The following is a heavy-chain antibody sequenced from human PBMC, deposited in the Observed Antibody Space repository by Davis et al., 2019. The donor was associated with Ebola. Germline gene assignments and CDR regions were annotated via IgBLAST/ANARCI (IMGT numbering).Heavy chain of an antibody. J-gene: IGHJ4*02. CDR2: MNPNSGNT. CDR1: GYTFTSYD. V-gene: IGHV1-8*01. CDR3: ARETFFSGSYTFDY. D-gene: IGHD1-26*01. Sequence: AASVKVSCKASGYTFTSYDINWVRQATGQGLEWMGWMNPNSGNTGYAQKFQGRVTMTRDTSISTAYMELSRLRSDDTAVYYCARETFFSGSYTFDYWGQGTLVTVSS.